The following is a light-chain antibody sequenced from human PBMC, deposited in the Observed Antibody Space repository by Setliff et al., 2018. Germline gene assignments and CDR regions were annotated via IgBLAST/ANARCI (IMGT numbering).Light chain of an antibody. J-gene: IGLJ1*01. V-gene: IGLV2-14*01. CDR1: NSDVGGFKY. Sequence: QSALTQPASVSGSPGQSITISCTGTNSDVGGFKYVSWYQQHPGKAPKLMIYDVSKRPSGVPDRFSGSKSANTASLTISGLQAEDEADYYCSSYAGSSTLYVFGTGTKVTVL. CDR2: DVS. CDR3: SSYAGSSTLYV.